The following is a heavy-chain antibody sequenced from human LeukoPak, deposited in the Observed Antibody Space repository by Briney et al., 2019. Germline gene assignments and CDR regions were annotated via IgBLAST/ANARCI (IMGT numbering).Heavy chain of an antibody. Sequence: SSVKVSCKASRGTFSSYAISWVRQAPGQGLEWMGGIIPIFGTANYAQKFQGRVTITTDESTSTAYMELSSLRSEDTAVYYCALSAAGVPYYFDYWGQGTLVTVSS. J-gene: IGHJ4*02. V-gene: IGHV1-69*05. CDR3: ALSAAGVPYYFDY. CDR2: IIPIFGTA. CDR1: RGTFSSYA. D-gene: IGHD6-13*01.